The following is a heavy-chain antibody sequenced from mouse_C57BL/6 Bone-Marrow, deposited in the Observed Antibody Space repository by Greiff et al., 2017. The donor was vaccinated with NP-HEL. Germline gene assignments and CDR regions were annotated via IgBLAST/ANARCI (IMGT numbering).Heavy chain of an antibody. D-gene: IGHD2-3*01. CDR2: IDPENGDT. V-gene: IGHV14-4*01. CDR1: GFNIKDDY. CDR3: TTYDGYLDY. J-gene: IGHJ2*01. Sequence: EVKLVESGAELVRPGASVKLSCTASGFNIKDDYMHWVKQRPEQGLECIGWIDPENGDTEYASKFQGKATITADTSSNTAYLQLSSLTSEDTAVYYCTTYDGYLDYWGQGTTLTVSS.